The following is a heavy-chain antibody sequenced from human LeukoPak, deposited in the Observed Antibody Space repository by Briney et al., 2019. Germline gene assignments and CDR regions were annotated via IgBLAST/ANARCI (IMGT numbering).Heavy chain of an antibody. V-gene: IGHV4-59*01. CDR3: AREGYYDILTGYYINWFDP. CDR2: IYYSGST. CDR1: GGSISSYY. D-gene: IGHD3-9*01. J-gene: IGHJ5*02. Sequence: SETLSLTCTVSGGSISSYYWSWIRQPPGKGLEWIGYIYYSGSTNYNPSLKSRVTISVDTSKNRFSLKLSSVTAADTAVYYCAREGYYDILTGYYINWFDPWGQGTLVTVSS.